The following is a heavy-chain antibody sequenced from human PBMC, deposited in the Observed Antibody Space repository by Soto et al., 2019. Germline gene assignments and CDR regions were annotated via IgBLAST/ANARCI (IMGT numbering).Heavy chain of an antibody. Sequence: VHLQHWGAGLLRPSETLSLTCTVSGESFSGYYWSWIRQSPEKGLEWIGEVYDSGETKYNPSLKTRVTISEDPSKNQFPLRMSSMTAADTAVYYCASGFSNSITTRFDSWGQGTLVTVSS. V-gene: IGHV4-34*01. D-gene: IGHD4-4*01. CDR1: GESFSGYY. CDR3: ASGFSNSITTRFDS. J-gene: IGHJ4*02. CDR2: VYDSGET.